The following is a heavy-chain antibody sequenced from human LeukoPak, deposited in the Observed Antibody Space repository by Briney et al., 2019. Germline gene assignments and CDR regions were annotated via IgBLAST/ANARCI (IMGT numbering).Heavy chain of an antibody. Sequence: ASVKVSCKAFGYTFTGYWMHWVRQTPGQRPGWMVVIIPSGGSPFYAQKFKGRVTLTRDMSTSTDYLELSSLRSEDTAVYYCATDYYYDSSGAPGAFDIWGQGTMVTVSS. CDR1: GYTFTGYW. V-gene: IGHV1-46*01. D-gene: IGHD3-22*01. CDR3: ATDYYYDSSGAPGAFDI. J-gene: IGHJ3*02. CDR2: IIPSGGSP.